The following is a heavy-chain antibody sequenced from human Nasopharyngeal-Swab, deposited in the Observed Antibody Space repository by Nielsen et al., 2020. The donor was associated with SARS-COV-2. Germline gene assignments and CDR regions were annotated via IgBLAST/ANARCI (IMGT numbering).Heavy chain of an antibody. CDR2: FDPEDGET. Sequence: ASVKVSCKVFGYTLTELSMHWVRQAPGKGLEWMGGFDPEDGETIYAQKFQGRVTMTEDTSTDTAYMELSSLRSEDMAVYYCATSLPLAAAFSFDYWGQGTLVTVSS. J-gene: IGHJ4*02. D-gene: IGHD6-13*01. CDR1: GYTLTELS. V-gene: IGHV1-24*01. CDR3: ATSLPLAAAFSFDY.